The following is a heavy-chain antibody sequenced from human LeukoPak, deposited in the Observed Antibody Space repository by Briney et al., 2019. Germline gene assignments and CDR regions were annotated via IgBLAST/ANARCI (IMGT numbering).Heavy chain of an antibody. CDR3: ARSYGGNFGGFDY. V-gene: IGHV3-11*06. D-gene: IGHD4-23*01. CDR1: GFTFSDCY. Sequence: GGSLRLSCAASGFTFSDCYMSWIRQAPGKGLEWVSYISSSSSYTNYADSVKGRFTISRDNAKNSLYLQMNSLRAEDTAVYYCARSYGGNFGGFDYWGQGTLVTVSS. CDR2: ISSSSSYT. J-gene: IGHJ4*02.